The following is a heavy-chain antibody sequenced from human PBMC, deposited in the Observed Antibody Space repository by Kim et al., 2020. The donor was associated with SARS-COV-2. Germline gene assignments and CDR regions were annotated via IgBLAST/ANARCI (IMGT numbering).Heavy chain of an antibody. V-gene: IGHV4-39*01. CDR3: ARQRDSGTWYVAHYYYYMDV. Sequence: SETLSLTCTVSGGSIRDSSYYWGWFRQPPGKGLEWIGTVYYSGNTYYSPSLRSRVTILVDTSKNQFSLRLGVVTAADTALYFCARQRDSGTWYVAHYYYYMDVWGKGTAVTVSS. CDR1: GGSIRDSSYY. CDR2: VYYSGNT. J-gene: IGHJ6*03. D-gene: IGHD6-13*01.